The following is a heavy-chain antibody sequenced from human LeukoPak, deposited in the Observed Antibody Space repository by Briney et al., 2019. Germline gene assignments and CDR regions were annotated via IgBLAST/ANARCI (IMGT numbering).Heavy chain of an antibody. J-gene: IGHJ4*02. CDR1: GGSISSYY. CDR3: ATPGPDYGDYAYDS. Sequence: PSETLSLTCTVSGGSISSYYWSWIRQPPGKGLEWIGFIYYTGSTRYNPSLKSRVTLSLDTSRNQFSLRLGSVTAADTAVYYCATPGPDYGDYAYDSWGQGTLVTVSS. D-gene: IGHD4-17*01. V-gene: IGHV4-59*12. CDR2: IYYTGST.